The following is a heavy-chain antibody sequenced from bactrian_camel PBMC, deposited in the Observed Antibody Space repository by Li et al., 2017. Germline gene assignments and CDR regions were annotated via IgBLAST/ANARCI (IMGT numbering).Heavy chain of an antibody. CDR2: ICDGNSRT. CDR1: GYTTGRH. CDR3: AAPHGGSWYRRCPDEYNY. J-gene: IGHJ4*01. V-gene: IGHV3S68*01. Sequence: HVQLVESGGGSVLAGGSLALSCASSGYTTGRHMTWFRQAPGKEREGVASICDGNSRTYVADSVKGRFTISKDSAKTVLYLQMDSLKPEDTGMYYCAAPHGGSWYRRCPDEYNYWGQGTQVTVS. D-gene: IGHD6*01.